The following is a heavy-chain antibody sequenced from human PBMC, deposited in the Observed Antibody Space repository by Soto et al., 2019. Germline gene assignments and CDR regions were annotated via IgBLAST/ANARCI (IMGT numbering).Heavy chain of an antibody. CDR3: AKDKERGGYDSDFDS. Sequence: GGSLRLSCAASGFTFGTYGMGWVRQAPGKGLEWVSTITGGNTYYAASVKGRFTIPRDNYKNTLYLQMSSLRAEDTALYYCAKDKERGGYDSDFDSWGQGTLVTVSS. J-gene: IGHJ4*02. CDR1: GFTFGTYG. V-gene: IGHV3-23*01. CDR2: ITGGNT. D-gene: IGHD3-3*01.